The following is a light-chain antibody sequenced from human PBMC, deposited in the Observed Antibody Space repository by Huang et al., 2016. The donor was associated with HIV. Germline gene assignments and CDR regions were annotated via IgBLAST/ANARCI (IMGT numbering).Light chain of an antibody. J-gene: IGKJ1*01. Sequence: EILMTQSPATLSVSPGEGATLSCRASESVGTNLAWFQQKPGQAPRLLIYSASTRATGFPASVSGSGSGTEFTLTISSLQSEDFAVYYCLQYNDWWTFGRGTKVEIK. CDR2: SAS. V-gene: IGKV3-15*01. CDR3: LQYNDWWT. CDR1: ESVGTN.